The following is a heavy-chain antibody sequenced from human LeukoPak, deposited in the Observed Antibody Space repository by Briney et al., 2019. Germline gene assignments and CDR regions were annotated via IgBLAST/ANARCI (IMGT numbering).Heavy chain of an antibody. CDR2: ISGSGGST. Sequence: GGSLRLSCAASGFTFSSYAMSWVRQAPGKGLEWVSFISGSGGSTYYADSVKGRFTISRDNFKNTLYLQMNSLRAEDTAVYYCAQRGYSSSWGQLYWGQGTLVTVSS. V-gene: IGHV3-23*01. CDR3: AQRGYSSSWGQLY. CDR1: GFTFSSYA. D-gene: IGHD6-13*01. J-gene: IGHJ1*01.